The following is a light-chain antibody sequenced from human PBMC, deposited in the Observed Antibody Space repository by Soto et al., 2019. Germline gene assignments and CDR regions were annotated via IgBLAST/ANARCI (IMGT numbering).Light chain of an antibody. V-gene: IGLV2-23*02. CDR3: CSYAGSSTVD. Sequence: QSALTQPASVSGSPGQSITISCTGTSSDVGSYNLVSWYQQHPGKAPKLMIYEVSKRPSGVSNRFSGSKSGNTASLTISGLQAEDEADYYCCSYAGSSTVDFGTGTKLTVL. CDR2: EVS. CDR1: SSDVGSYNL. J-gene: IGLJ1*01.